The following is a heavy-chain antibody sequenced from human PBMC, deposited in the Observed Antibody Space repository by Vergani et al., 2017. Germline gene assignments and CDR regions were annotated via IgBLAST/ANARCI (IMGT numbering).Heavy chain of an antibody. Sequence: QLQLQESGPGLVKPSETLSLTCTVSGGSISSSSYYWGWIRQPPGKGLEWIGSIYYSGSTYYNPSLKSRVTISVDTSKNQFSLKLSSVTAADTAVYYCARQLAYXGGDCYPYYYGMDVWGQGTTVTVSS. CDR1: GGSISSSSYY. D-gene: IGHD2-21*02. CDR2: IYYSGST. CDR3: ARQLAYXGGDCYPYYYGMDV. J-gene: IGHJ6*02. V-gene: IGHV4-39*01.